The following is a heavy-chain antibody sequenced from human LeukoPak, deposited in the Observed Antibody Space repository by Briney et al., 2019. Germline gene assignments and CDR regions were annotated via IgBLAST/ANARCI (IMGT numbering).Heavy chain of an antibody. CDR1: GFTFNNYG. V-gene: IGHV3-48*04. CDR2: ISSSGSTI. Sequence: PGGSLRLSCAASGFTFNNYGMHWVRQAPGKGLEWVSYISSSGSTIYYADSVKGRFTISRDNAKNSLYLQMNSLRAEDTALYYCAKDIHYDSSGYYHHDAFDIWGQGTMVTVSS. J-gene: IGHJ3*02. CDR3: AKDIHYDSSGYYHHDAFDI. D-gene: IGHD3-22*01.